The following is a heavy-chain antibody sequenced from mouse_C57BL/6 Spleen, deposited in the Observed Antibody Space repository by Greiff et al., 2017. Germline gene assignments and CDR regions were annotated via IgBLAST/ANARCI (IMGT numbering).Heavy chain of an antibody. CDR3: ARAKLREDYYAMDY. CDR1: GYTFTSYW. CDR2: IDPSDSET. V-gene: IGHV1-52*01. Sequence: VQLQQPGAELVRPGSSVKLSCKASGYTFTSYWMHWVKQRPIQGLEWIGNIDPSDSETHYNQKFKDKGTLTVDKSYSTAYMQLSSLTSEDSAVYYCARAKLREDYYAMDYWGQGTSVTVSS. D-gene: IGHD1-1*01. J-gene: IGHJ4*01.